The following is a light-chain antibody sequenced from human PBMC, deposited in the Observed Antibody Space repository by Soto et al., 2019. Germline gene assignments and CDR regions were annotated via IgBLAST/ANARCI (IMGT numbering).Light chain of an antibody. J-gene: IGKJ1*01. Sequence: DIQMTQSPSTLSGSVGARVTLTCRASQTISRWLAGYQPTPGKAPMLLIYKATTLRSGVPSRFSGSGSGTEFTLTISSLQPGDFATYYCQHYNSYSEAFGQGTKVDI. CDR3: QHYNSYSEA. CDR2: KAT. CDR1: QTISRW. V-gene: IGKV1-5*03.